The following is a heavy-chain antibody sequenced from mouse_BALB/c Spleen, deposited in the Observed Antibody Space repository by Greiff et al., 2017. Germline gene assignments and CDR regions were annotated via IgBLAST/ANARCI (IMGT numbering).Heavy chain of an antibody. CDR3: ARVDRYDDFYYAMDY. V-gene: IGHV1S137*01. D-gene: IGHD2-14*01. CDR2: ISTYYGDA. CDR1: GYTFTDYA. J-gene: IGHJ4*01. Sequence: QVHVKQSGAELVRPGVSVKISCKGSGYTFTDYAMHWVKQSHAKSLEWIGVISTYYGDASYNQKFKGKATMTVDKSSSTAYMELARLTSEDSAIYYCARVDRYDDFYYAMDYWGQGTSVTVSS.